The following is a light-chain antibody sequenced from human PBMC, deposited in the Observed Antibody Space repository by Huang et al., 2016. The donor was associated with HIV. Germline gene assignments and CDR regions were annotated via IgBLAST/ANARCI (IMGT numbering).Light chain of an antibody. J-gene: IGKJ3*01. CDR1: QGISNS. Sequence: DIQMTQSPSSLSASVGDRVTITCRASQGISNSLAWYQQKPGKVPKLLIYAASTFQSGVPVRFSGSGSGTDFTLTISSLQPEDVATYYCQKYHSAPFTFGPGTKVDIK. CDR2: AAS. CDR3: QKYHSAPFT. V-gene: IGKV1-27*01.